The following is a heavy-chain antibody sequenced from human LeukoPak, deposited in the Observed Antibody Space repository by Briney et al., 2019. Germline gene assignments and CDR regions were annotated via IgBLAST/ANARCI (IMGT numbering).Heavy chain of an antibody. J-gene: IGHJ6*02. D-gene: IGHD3-10*01. CDR1: GGSINNYY. Sequence: SETLSLTCTVSGGSINNYYWSWIRQPPGKGLEWIGYIHYSGSTNYNPSLKRRVSISGDTSKSQFSLKLSSVTAADTAVCYCARRTYYGSGTYSYYAMDVWGQGTTVTVSS. CDR2: IHYSGST. V-gene: IGHV4-59*08. CDR3: ARRTYYGSGTYSYYAMDV.